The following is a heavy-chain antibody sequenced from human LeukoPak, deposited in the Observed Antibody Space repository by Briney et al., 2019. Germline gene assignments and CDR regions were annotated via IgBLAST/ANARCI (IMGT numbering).Heavy chain of an antibody. V-gene: IGHV3-66*01. CDR2: IYSGGST. CDR1: GFTVSSNY. J-gene: IGHJ4*02. Sequence: PGGSLRLSCAASGFTVSSNYMSWVRQAPGKGLEWVSVIYSGGSTYYADSVKGRFTISRDNSKNTLYLQMNSLGADDTAVYFCARGGGDYCFDYWGQGALVTVSS. CDR3: ARGGGDYCFDY. D-gene: IGHD2-21*02.